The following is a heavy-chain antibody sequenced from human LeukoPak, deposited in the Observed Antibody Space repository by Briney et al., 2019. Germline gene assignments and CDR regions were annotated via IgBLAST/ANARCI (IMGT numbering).Heavy chain of an antibody. CDR1: GFTVSTNY. V-gene: IGHV3-53*01. Sequence: PGGSLRLSCAASGFTVSTNYMSWVRQAPGEGLEWSSVIYSGVYTYYEDSVKGRFIISREGSKNAVYLQMNSLRAEDTALYYCAREHPYSNYYYYMDVWGKGTTVTVSS. CDR3: AREHPYSNYYYYMDV. CDR2: IYSGVYT. D-gene: IGHD4-11*01. J-gene: IGHJ6*03.